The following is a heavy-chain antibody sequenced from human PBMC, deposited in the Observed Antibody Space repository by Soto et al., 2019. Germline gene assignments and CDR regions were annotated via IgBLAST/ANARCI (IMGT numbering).Heavy chain of an antibody. J-gene: IGHJ4*02. CDR2: IYHSGST. Sequence: SETLSLTCTVSGGSVTSYYWSWIRQPPGKGLEWIGYIYHSGSTNYIPSLKSRVTISVDTSKNQFSLNLGSVTAADTAVYYCARGRGYGYGIDYWGQGALVTVSS. D-gene: IGHD5-18*01. CDR1: GGSVTSYY. V-gene: IGHV4-59*02. CDR3: ARGRGYGYGIDY.